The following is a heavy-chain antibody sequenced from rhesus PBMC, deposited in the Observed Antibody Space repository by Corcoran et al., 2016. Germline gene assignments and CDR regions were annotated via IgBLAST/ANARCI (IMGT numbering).Heavy chain of an antibody. CDR1: VAPLSSYW. V-gene: IGHV4-80*01. J-gene: IGHJ6*01. CDR3: ARGLVGSQGS. CDR2: INGNSGST. Sequence: QVQLQESGPGLVKPSETLSLTCAVSVAPLSSYWWSWIRPPPGKGLEWIGEINGNSGSTYYNPSLKSRVTISKDASKNQFSLKLSSVTAADTAVYYCARGLVGSQGSWGQGVVVTVSS. D-gene: IGHD3-34*01.